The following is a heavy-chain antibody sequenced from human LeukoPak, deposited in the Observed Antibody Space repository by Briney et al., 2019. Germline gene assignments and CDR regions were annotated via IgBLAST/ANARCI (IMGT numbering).Heavy chain of an antibody. D-gene: IGHD3-22*01. CDR3: ASPHIPMILPDDAFGI. V-gene: IGHV4-39*01. J-gene: IGHJ3*02. Sequence: SETLSLTCTVSGGSISSSSYYWGWIRQPPGKGLEWIGSIYYSGSTYYNPSLKSRVTISVDTSKNQFSLKLSSVTAADTAVYYCASPHIPMILPDDAFGIWGQGTMVTVSS. CDR2: IYYSGST. CDR1: GGSISSSSYY.